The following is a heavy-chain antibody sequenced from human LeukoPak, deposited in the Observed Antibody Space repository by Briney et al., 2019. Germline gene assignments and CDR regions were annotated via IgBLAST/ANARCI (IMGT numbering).Heavy chain of an antibody. CDR1: GYTFTSYY. CDR3: ARWEEAAAGMGDDALDI. CDR2: INPSGGST. J-gene: IGHJ3*02. V-gene: IGHV1-46*01. Sequence: ASVKVSCKASGYTFTSYYMHWVRQAPGQGLEWMGIINPSGGSTSYAQKFQGRVTMTRDTSTSTVYMELSSLRSEDTAVYYCARWEEAAAGMGDDALDIWGQGTMVTVSS. D-gene: IGHD6-13*01.